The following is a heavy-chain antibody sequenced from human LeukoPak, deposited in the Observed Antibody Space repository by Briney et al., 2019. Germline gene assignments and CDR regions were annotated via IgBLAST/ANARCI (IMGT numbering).Heavy chain of an antibody. CDR3: ARDPSSTSGKDYYYYGMDV. Sequence: GGSLRLSCAASGFTFSSYGMHWVRQAPGKGLEWVAVIWYDGSNKYYADSVKGRFTISRDNSKNTLYLQMNSLRAEDTAVYYCARDPSSTSGKDYYYYGMDVWGQGTTVIVSS. J-gene: IGHJ6*02. V-gene: IGHV3-33*01. CDR2: IWYDGSNK. D-gene: IGHD2-2*01. CDR1: GFTFSSYG.